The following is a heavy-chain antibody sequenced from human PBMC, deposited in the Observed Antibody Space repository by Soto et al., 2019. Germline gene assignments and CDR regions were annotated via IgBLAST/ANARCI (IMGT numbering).Heavy chain of an antibody. V-gene: IGHV1-3*01. J-gene: IGHJ3*02. CDR3: ARTGHCTSISCSTFDI. CDR2: INAVNGNT. Sequence: GASVKVSCKASGYTFTSYAMHWVRQAPGQRLEWMGWINAVNGNTKYSQKFKGRVTITRDTSASTAYMELSSLRSEDTAVYYCARTGHCTSISCSTFDIWGQGTMVTVSS. CDR1: GYTFTSYA. D-gene: IGHD2-2*01.